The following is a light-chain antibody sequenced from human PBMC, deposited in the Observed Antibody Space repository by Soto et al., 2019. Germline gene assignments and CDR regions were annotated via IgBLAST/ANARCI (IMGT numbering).Light chain of an antibody. J-gene: IGKJ5*01. Sequence: DIVMTQTPLSLSATPGQPASISCKSSQSLLHSDGKAYLFWYLQKPGQPPQLLIYRVFNRFSGVXDXXSGSGSGTDFTLKISRVEAEDVGVYYCMQSIQFPLTFGQGTRLDIK. CDR1: QSLLHSDGKAY. CDR2: RVF. CDR3: MQSIQFPLT. V-gene: IGKV2D-29*01.